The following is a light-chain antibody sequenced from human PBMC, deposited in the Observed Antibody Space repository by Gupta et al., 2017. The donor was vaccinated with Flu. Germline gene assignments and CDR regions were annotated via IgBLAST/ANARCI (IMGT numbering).Light chain of an antibody. CDR1: GVPKKY. CDR2: KDN. Sequence: LGQIARITCSGDGVPKKYPYWYQQTPAHFPLFGICKDNERPSGIPDRFSGSSAGTTVTFTISGVQAEDEADYSCLAADSSGSFVFGSGTKVTVL. V-gene: IGLV3-16*01. CDR3: LAADSSGSFV. J-gene: IGLJ1*01.